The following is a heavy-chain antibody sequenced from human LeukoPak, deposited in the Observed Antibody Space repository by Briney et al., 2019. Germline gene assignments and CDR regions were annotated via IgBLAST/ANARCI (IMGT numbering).Heavy chain of an antibody. J-gene: IGHJ4*02. CDR3: ASRLRHLLGY. Sequence: PSETLSLTCAASGGSISGSNWWSWVRQPPGKGLEWIGEIFHSGSTNYSPSLKSRVTISIDKSKNQFSLKLTSVTVADTAVYYCASRLRHLLGYWGQGNLVTVSS. D-gene: IGHD3-16*01. V-gene: IGHV4-4*02. CDR2: IFHSGST. CDR1: GGSISGSNW.